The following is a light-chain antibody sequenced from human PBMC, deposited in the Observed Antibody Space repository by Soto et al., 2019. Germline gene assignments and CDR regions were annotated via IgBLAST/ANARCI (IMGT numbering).Light chain of an antibody. CDR3: QQYYYVPRT. J-gene: IGKJ1*01. CDR1: QGISKY. CDR2: GAS. Sequence: DIQMTQSPSSLSASVGDRVTITCQASQGISKYLIWYQQKPGKAPKLLIYGASNLETGVPPRFSGSGSGTHFTFTISILQPEDIATYYCQQYYYVPRTFGQGPKVEIK. V-gene: IGKV1-33*01.